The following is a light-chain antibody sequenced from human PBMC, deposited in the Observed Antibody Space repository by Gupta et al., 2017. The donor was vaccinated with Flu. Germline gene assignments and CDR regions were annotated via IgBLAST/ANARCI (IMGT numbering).Light chain of an antibody. CDR3: QQYNSYPLT. CDR2: KAS. V-gene: IGKV1-5*03. J-gene: IGKJ4*01. CDR1: QSSSSW. Sequence: PSTLSASVGDRVTITCRASQSSSSWLAWYQQKPGKAPKLLIYKASSLESGVPSRFSGSGSGTEFTLTISSLQPDDFATYYCQQYNSYPLTFGGGTKVEIK.